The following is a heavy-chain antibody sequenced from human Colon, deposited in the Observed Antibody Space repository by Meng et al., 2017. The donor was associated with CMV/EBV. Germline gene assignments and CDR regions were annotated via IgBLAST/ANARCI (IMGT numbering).Heavy chain of an antibody. CDR1: GFTFTTSS. CDR2: VHSGDSRT. CDR3: AKWRGYGNGMDV. D-gene: IGHD2-15*01. J-gene: IGHJ6*01. V-gene: IGHV3-23*03. Sequence: LSLTCAASGFTFTTSSMAWVRQAPGKGLEWVSIVHSGDSRTQYADSVKGRFTISRDDSKSTVHLQMSSLRAEDTATYYCAKWRGYGNGMDV.